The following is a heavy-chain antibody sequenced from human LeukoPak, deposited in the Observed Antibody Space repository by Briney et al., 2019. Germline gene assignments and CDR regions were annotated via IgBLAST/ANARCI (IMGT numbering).Heavy chain of an antibody. CDR2: ISYDGSNK. V-gene: IGHV3-30*04. CDR3: ARRGLHDYGDSYYFDY. D-gene: IGHD4-17*01. CDR1: GFTFSSYA. Sequence: GGSLRLSCAASGFTFSSYAMHWVRQAPGKGLEWVAVISYDGSNKYYADSVKGRFTISRDNSKNTLYLQMNSLRAEDTAVYYCARRGLHDYGDSYYFDYWGQGTLVTVSS. J-gene: IGHJ4*02.